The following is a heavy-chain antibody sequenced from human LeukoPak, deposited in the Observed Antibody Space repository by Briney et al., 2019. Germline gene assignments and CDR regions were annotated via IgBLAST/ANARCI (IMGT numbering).Heavy chain of an antibody. J-gene: IGHJ4*02. Sequence: SETLSLTCIVSGCSISISTHYWGWIRQTPGKGLEWIGSVFYSGTTYFNPSLNSRLTISVDTSKNQFSLKLRSVTAADTAVYYCARSVRRGFNFDSWGQGTLVIVSS. CDR1: GCSISISTHY. D-gene: IGHD5-12*01. V-gene: IGHV4-39*01. CDR2: VFYSGTT. CDR3: ARSVRRGFNFDS.